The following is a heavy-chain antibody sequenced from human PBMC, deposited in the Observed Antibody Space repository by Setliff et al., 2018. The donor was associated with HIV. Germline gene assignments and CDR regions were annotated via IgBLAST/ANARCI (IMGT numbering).Heavy chain of an antibody. CDR1: GGSFSSYA. D-gene: IGHD7-27*01. J-gene: IGHJ5*02. CDR2: IIGGNGTT. Sequence: ASVKVSCKASGGSFSSYAISWVRQAPGQGLEWMGWIIGGNGTTKYSQKFQGRVTITRDASASTAHMELSSLRSEDTAVYYCARENLLISELGWLDPWGQGTPVTVSS. V-gene: IGHV1-3*01. CDR3: ARENLLISELGWLDP.